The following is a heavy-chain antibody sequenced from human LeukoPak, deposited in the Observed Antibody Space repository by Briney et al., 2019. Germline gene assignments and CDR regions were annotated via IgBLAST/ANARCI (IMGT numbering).Heavy chain of an antibody. CDR2: IYHTGST. D-gene: IGHD2-2*01. CDR3: ARDRKYDWYFDL. CDR1: GGSIRSTTYY. V-gene: IGHV4-39*07. J-gene: IGHJ2*01. Sequence: SETLSLTCTVSGGSIRSTTYYWGWIRQPPGKGLEWIGTIYHTGSTYYKAALKGRVTMSVDTSKNQFSLNLNSVTAADTAVYYCARDRKYDWYFDLWGRGTLVTVTS.